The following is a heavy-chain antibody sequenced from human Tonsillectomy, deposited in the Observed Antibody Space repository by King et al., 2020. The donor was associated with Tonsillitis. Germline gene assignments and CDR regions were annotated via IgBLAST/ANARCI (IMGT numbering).Heavy chain of an antibody. Sequence: VQLVESGGGVVQPGGSLRLSCAASGFTFSSYGMHWVRQAPGKGLEWVAFISYDGTNKNYADSEKGRFTISRDNSKNTLYLQMSSLRADDTAVYYCAKRGNYYDSSGYFYFDYWGQGTLVTVSS. CDR1: GFTFSSYG. V-gene: IGHV3-30*02. CDR3: AKRGNYYDSSGYFYFDY. J-gene: IGHJ4*02. CDR2: ISYDGTNK. D-gene: IGHD3-22*01.